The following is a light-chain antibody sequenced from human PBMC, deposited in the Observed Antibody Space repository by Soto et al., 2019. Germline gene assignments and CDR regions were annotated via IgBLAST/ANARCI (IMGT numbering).Light chain of an antibody. Sequence: QSALTQPRSVSGSPGQSVTISCTGTSSDVGGYNYVSWYQQHPGKAPKLMIYDVSKRPSGVPDRFSGSKSGNTASLTISGLQAENGADYYGCPYAATYTWVFGGGTKVTAL. V-gene: IGLV2-11*01. CDR1: SSDVGGYNY. CDR3: CPYAATYTWV. J-gene: IGLJ2*01. CDR2: DVS.